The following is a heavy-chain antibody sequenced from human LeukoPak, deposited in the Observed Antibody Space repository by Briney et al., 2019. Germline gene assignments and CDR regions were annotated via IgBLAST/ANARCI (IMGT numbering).Heavy chain of an antibody. D-gene: IGHD3-22*01. V-gene: IGHV4-39*07. CDR2: INHSGST. J-gene: IGHJ5*02. CDR3: ARGVLTMMELDP. CDR1: GDSINSTTYY. Sequence: SETLSLTCTVSGDSINSTTYYWSWIRQPPGKGLEWIGEINHSGSTTYNPSLKSRVTISLDTSKNQFSVKLSSVTAADTAVYYCARGVLTMMELDPWGQGTLVTVSS.